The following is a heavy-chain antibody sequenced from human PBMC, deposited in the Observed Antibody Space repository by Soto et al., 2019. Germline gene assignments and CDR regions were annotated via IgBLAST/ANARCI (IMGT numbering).Heavy chain of an antibody. Sequence: SETLSLTCAVYGGSFSGCYWSWIRQPPGKGLEWIGEINHSGSTNYNPSLKSRVTISVDTSKNQFSLKLSSVTAADTAVYYCARGRKHITMIVVVINNPPYFDYWGQGTLVTVSS. CDR2: INHSGST. J-gene: IGHJ4*02. D-gene: IGHD3-22*01. CDR1: GGSFSGCY. CDR3: ARGRKHITMIVVVINNPPYFDY. V-gene: IGHV4-34*01.